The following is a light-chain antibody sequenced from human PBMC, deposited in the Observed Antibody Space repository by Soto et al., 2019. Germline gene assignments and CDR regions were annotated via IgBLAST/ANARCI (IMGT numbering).Light chain of an antibody. V-gene: IGKV3-11*01. Sequence: EILXTESPDTLSFSPVERDTLSSMASQTFSTFLAWYQQKPGQPPRLIVYDASKSAPGIRARFIGSLSVTELTLTVSSLEPEDFALYYCQQRSGWTKFGQGTKV. CDR3: QQRSGWTK. J-gene: IGKJ1*01. CDR2: DAS. CDR1: QTFSTF.